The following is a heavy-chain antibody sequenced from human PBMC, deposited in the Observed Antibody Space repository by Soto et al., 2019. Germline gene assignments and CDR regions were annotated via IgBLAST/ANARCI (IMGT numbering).Heavy chain of an antibody. Sequence: ASVKVSCKASGYTFTSYDTNWVRQATGQGLEWMGWMKPNSGNTGYAQKFQGRVTMTRNTSISTAYMELSSLRSEDTAVYYCARGMQGLLWFGELLSQPLNYYYYYMDVWGKGTTVTVSS. D-gene: IGHD3-10*01. CDR2: MKPNSGNT. CDR1: GYTFTSYD. J-gene: IGHJ6*03. V-gene: IGHV1-8*01. CDR3: ARGMQGLLWFGELLSQPLNYYYYYMDV.